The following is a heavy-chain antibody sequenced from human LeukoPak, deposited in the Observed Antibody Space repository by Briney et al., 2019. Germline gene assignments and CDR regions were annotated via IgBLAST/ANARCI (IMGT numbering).Heavy chain of an antibody. V-gene: IGHV3-23*01. CDR1: GFTFSNYA. CDR2: FSGSGGNT. CDR3: ARDNIVVVPAATRANYYYYYGMDV. J-gene: IGHJ6*02. Sequence: GGSLRLSCAASGFTFSNYAMNWVRQAPGKGLEWVSTFSGSGGNTYYADSVKGRFTMSRDDSKNTLYLQMNSLRADDTAVYYCARDNIVVVPAATRANYYYYYGMDVWGQGTTVTVSS. D-gene: IGHD2-2*01.